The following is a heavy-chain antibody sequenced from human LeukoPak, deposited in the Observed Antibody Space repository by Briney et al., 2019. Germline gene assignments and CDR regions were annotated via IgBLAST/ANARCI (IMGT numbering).Heavy chain of an antibody. CDR2: IRYDGSNK. J-gene: IGHJ4*02. Sequence: GGSLRLSCVASGFTFSSYGMHWVRQAPGKGLEWVSFIRYDGSNKYYADSVKGRLTISRDNSKNTLYLQMNSLRAEDTAVYYCANQDSTGYSYYFDFWGQGTLVTVSS. CDR3: ANQDSTGYSYYFDF. D-gene: IGHD3-22*01. V-gene: IGHV3-30*02. CDR1: GFTFSSYG.